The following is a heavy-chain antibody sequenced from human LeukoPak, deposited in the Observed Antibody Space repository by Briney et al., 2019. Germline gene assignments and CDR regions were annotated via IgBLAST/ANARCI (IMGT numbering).Heavy chain of an antibody. CDR2: ISGSGCST. CDR1: GFTFSSCA. D-gene: IGHD4-17*01. V-gene: IGHV3-23*01. Sequence: GGSLRLSCAASGFTFSSCAMSWVRQAPGKGLEWVSTISGSGCSTNYADSVKGRFTFSRDNSKNTQYLQMNSLRAEETAVYYCAKDLPDYGDYIEGYWGQGTLVTVSS. J-gene: IGHJ4*02. CDR3: AKDLPDYGDYIEGY.